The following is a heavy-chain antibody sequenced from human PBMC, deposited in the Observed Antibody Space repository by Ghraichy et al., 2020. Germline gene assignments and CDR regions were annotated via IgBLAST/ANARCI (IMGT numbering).Heavy chain of an antibody. D-gene: IGHD6-6*01. Sequence: SETLSLTCTVSGGSISSYYWSWIRQPPGKGLEWIGYIYYSGSTNYNPSLKSRVTISVDTSKNQFSLKLSSVTAADTAVYYCASERSSSSGWFDPWGQGTLVTVSS. CDR1: GGSISSYY. CDR2: IYYSGST. CDR3: ASERSSSSGWFDP. J-gene: IGHJ5*02. V-gene: IGHV4-59*01.